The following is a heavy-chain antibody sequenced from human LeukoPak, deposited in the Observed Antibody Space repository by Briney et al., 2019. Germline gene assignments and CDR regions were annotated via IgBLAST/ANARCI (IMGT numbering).Heavy chain of an antibody. V-gene: IGHV4-34*01. CDR1: GFTFSSYA. CDR3: ARGILHYGGNSRTYYFDY. J-gene: IGHJ4*02. D-gene: IGHD4-23*01. Sequence: GSLRLSCAASGFTFSSYAMSWVRQPPGKGLEWIGEINHSGSTNYNPSLKSRVTISVDTSKNQFSLKLSSVTAADTAVYYCARGILHYGGNSRTYYFDYWGQGTLVTVSS. CDR2: INHSGST.